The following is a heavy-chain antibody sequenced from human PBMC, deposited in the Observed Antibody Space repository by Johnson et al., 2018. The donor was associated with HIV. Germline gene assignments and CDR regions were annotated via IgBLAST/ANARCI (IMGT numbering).Heavy chain of an antibody. J-gene: IGHJ3*02. CDR1: GFTFSSYA. CDR2: ISYDGSNK. V-gene: IGHV3-30-3*01. D-gene: IGHD3-22*01. Sequence: QVQLVESGGGVVQPGRSLRLSCAASGFTFSSYAMHWVRQAPGKGLEWVAVISYDGSNKYYADSAKGRFTISRDNSKNTLYLQMNSLRAEDTAVYYCARGITWYYYDSSGYSSAFDIWGQGTMVTVSS. CDR3: ARGITWYYYDSSGYSSAFDI.